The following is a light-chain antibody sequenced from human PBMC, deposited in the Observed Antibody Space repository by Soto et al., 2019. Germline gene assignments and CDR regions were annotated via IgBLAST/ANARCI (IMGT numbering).Light chain of an antibody. CDR1: QDISNY. Sequence: DIQMTQSPSSLSASVGDRVTITCQASQDISNYLNWYQQKPGKAPKPLIYDASNLETGVPSRFSGSGSGTDFTFTISSLKPEDSATYYCQQYDKLPPWTFGQGTKVEIK. J-gene: IGKJ1*01. CDR3: QQYDKLPPWT. V-gene: IGKV1-33*01. CDR2: DAS.